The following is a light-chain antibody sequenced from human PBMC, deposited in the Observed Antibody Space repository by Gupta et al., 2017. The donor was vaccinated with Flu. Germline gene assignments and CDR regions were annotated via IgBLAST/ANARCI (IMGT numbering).Light chain of an antibody. CDR3: QQYYASPT. CDR2: GAS. CDR1: QSVSSY. V-gene: IGKV3-20*01. J-gene: IGKJ1*01. Sequence: PGERATRACRASQSVSSYLAWYQQKRGQAPRLLIYGASNRATGIPDRFSGSGSGTDFALTISRLEPEDFAVYFCQQYYASPTFGQGAKVELK.